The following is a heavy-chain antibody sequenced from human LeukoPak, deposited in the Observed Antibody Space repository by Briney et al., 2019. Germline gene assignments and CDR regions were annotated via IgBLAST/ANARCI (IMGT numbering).Heavy chain of an antibody. Sequence: ETLSLTCTVSGDSLSSSYWSWVRQPAGKGLEWIRRIYTSGYTNYNPSLRSRVTLSVETSKNQFSLKLTSVTDADAAVYYCARDCSGGNCYLGVIDYWGQGTQVIVSS. CDR2: IYTSGYT. J-gene: IGHJ4*02. CDR3: ARDCSGGNCYLGVIDY. V-gene: IGHV4-4*07. CDR1: GDSLSSSY. D-gene: IGHD2-15*01.